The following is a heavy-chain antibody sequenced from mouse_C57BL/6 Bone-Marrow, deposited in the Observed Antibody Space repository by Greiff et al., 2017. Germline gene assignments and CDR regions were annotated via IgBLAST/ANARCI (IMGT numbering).Heavy chain of an antibody. CDR2: INPNNGGT. V-gene: IGHV1-18*01. D-gene: IGHD2-1*01. CDR3: ARLYYGNYVGAMDY. J-gene: IGHJ4*01. CDR1: GYTFTDYN. Sequence: DVQLQESGPELVKPGASVKIPCKASGYTFTDYNMDWVKQSHGKSLEWIGDINPNNGGTIYNQKFKGKATLTVDKSSSTAYMELRSLTSEDTAVYYCARLYYGNYVGAMDYWGQGTSVTVSS.